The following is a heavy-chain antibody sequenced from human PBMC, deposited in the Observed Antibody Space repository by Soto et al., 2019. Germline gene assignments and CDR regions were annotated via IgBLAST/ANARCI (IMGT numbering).Heavy chain of an antibody. CDR3: AKDMGGITIFGVVIRAYYYYGMDV. V-gene: IGHV3-9*01. CDR1: GFTFDDYA. D-gene: IGHD3-3*01. Sequence: PGGSLSLSCAASGFTFDDYAMHWVRQAPGKGLELVSGISWNSGSIGYADSVKGRFTISRDNAKNSLYLQMNSLRAEDTALYYCAKDMGGITIFGVVIRAYYYYGMDVWGQGTTVTVSS. CDR2: ISWNSGSI. J-gene: IGHJ6*02.